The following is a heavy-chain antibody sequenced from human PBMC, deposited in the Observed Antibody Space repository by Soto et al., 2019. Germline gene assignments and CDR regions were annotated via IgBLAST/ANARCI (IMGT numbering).Heavy chain of an antibody. D-gene: IGHD4-17*01. J-gene: IGHJ4*02. Sequence: PSETLSLTCAVSGGSLSSYYMSWARQPPKEGLEWIGSIYYSGTTNYNPSLKSRVTISIATSKSLLSLKLSSLTSADTAVYFCARAYYGQYPSFVYWGQRALGTVS. CDR2: IYYSGTT. V-gene: IGHV4-59*01. CDR1: GGSLSSYY. CDR3: ARAYYGQYPSFVY.